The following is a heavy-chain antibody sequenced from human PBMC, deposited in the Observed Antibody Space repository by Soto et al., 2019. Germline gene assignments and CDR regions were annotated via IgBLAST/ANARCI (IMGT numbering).Heavy chain of an antibody. V-gene: IGHV3-48*03. Sequence: GGSLRLSCAASGFTFSSYEMNWVRQAPGKGLEWVSYISSSGSTIYYADSVKGRFTISRDNAKNSLYLQMNSLRAEDTAVYYCARGDTVTNYYYYGMDVWGQGTTVTISS. CDR3: ARGDTVTNYYYYGMDV. D-gene: IGHD4-4*01. J-gene: IGHJ6*02. CDR1: GFTFSSYE. CDR2: ISSSGSTI.